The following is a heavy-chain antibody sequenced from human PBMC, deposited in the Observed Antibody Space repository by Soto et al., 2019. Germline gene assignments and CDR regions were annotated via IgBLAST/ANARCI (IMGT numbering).Heavy chain of an antibody. J-gene: IGHJ2*01. CDR2: IYYSGNT. Sequence: QVQLQESGPGLVKPSETLSLTCTVSGGSASSGSYYWSWIRQPPGKGLEWIGYIYYSGNTNYNPSLKSRVTMSVDTSKNQFSLKLSSVTAADTAVYYCAREAYCSGGSCHWYFDLWGRGTLVTVSS. CDR1: GGSASSGSYY. CDR3: AREAYCSGGSCHWYFDL. V-gene: IGHV4-61*01. D-gene: IGHD2-15*01.